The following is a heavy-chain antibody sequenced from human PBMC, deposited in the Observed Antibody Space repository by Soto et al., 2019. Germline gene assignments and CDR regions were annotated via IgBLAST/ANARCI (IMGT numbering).Heavy chain of an antibody. Sequence: GGSLRLSCAASGFTFSSYWMNWVRQAPGKGLEWVANIEEDGSEKNYVDSVKGRFTIFRDNAKNSLYLEMNSLRAEDTAVYYCARDNWGPDYWGQGTLVTVSS. CDR2: IEEDGSEK. V-gene: IGHV3-7*03. D-gene: IGHD7-27*01. CDR3: ARDNWGPDY. CDR1: GFTFSSYW. J-gene: IGHJ4*02.